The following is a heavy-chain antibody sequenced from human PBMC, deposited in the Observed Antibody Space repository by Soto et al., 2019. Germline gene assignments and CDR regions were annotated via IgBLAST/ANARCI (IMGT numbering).Heavy chain of an antibody. D-gene: IGHD2-2*03. CDR1: GGSISSSSYY. Sequence: SETLSLTCTVSGGSISSSSYYWGWIRQPPGKGLEWIGSIYYSGSTYYNPSLKSRVTISVDTSKNQFSLKLSSVTAADTAVYYCARLFGYCSSTSCWGFDYWGQGTLVTVSS. V-gene: IGHV4-39*01. J-gene: IGHJ4*02. CDR2: IYYSGST. CDR3: ARLFGYCSSTSCWGFDY.